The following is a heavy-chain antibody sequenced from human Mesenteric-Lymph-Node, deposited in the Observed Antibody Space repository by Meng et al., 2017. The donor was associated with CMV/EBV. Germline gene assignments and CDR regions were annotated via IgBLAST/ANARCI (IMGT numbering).Heavy chain of an antibody. CDR2: ISWNSGSI. D-gene: IGHD6-13*01. V-gene: IGHV3-9*01. CDR1: GFSFDDFG. Sequence: SLKISCVASGFSFDDFGMNWVRQAPGKGLEWVSGISWNSGSIGYADSVKGRFTISRDNAKNSLYLQMNSLRVEDTALYYCAKDMLIAAAGTYYYYGMDVWGQGTTVTVSS. CDR3: AKDMLIAAAGTYYYYGMDV. J-gene: IGHJ6*02.